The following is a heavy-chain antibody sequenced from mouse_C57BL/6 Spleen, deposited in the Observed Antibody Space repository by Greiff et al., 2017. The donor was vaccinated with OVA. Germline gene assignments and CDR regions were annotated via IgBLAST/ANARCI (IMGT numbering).Heavy chain of an antibody. CDR3: ARDSSGYVDYYAMDY. D-gene: IGHD3-2*02. V-gene: IGHV1-72*01. CDR2: IDPNSGGT. CDR1: GYTFTSYW. Sequence: VQLQQPGAELVKPGASVKLSCKASGYTFTSYWMHWVKQRPGRGLEWIRRIDPNSGGTKYNEKFKSKATLTVDKPSSTAYMQLSSLTSEDSAVYYCARDSSGYVDYYAMDYWGQGTSVTVSS. J-gene: IGHJ4*01.